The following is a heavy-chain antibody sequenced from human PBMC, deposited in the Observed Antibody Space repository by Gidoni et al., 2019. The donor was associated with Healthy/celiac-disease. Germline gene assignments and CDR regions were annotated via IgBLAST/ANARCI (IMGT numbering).Heavy chain of an antibody. CDR1: GGTFSSYA. Sequence: QVQLEQSGADVQKPGYSAKHYCKASGGTFSSYAISWVRQAPGQGLEWMGGIIPIFGTANYAQKFQGRVTITADESTSTAYMELSSLRSEDTAVYYCARIAAHDSSGYWGQGTLVTVSS. CDR2: IIPIFGTA. CDR3: ARIAAHDSSGY. V-gene: IGHV1-69*01. J-gene: IGHJ4*02. D-gene: IGHD3-22*01.